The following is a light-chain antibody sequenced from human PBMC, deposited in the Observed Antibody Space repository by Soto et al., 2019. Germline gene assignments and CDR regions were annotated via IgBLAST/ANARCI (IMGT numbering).Light chain of an antibody. J-gene: IGLJ1*01. V-gene: IGLV2-11*01. CDR2: EVS. CDR1: SSDVGGYNY. Sequence: QSVLTQPRSVSGSPGQSVTISCTGTSSDVGGYNYVSWYQHHPGKAPKLMIYEVSKRPSGVPDRFSGSKSGNTASLTISGLQDEDEADYYCCSYAGSYVFGTGTKLTVL. CDR3: CSYAGSYV.